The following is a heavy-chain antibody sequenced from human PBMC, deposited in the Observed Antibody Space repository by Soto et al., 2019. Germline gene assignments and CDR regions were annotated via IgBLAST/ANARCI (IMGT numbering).Heavy chain of an antibody. V-gene: IGHV6-1*01. J-gene: IGHJ4*02. CDR2: TYYRSKWYN. CDR1: GDSVSSNSAA. D-gene: IGHD2-2*01. Sequence: PSQTLSLTFAISGDSVSSNSAAWNWIRPSPSRGLEWLGRTYYRSKWYNDYAVSVKSRITINPDTSKNQFSLQLNSVTPEDTAVYYCARDRLGYCSSTSCPFDYWGQGTLVTVSS. CDR3: ARDRLGYCSSTSCPFDY.